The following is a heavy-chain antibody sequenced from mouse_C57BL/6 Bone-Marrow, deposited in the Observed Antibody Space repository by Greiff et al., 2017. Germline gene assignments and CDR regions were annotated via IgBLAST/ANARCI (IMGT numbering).Heavy chain of an antibody. V-gene: IGHV1-62-2*01. CDR3: ARHEEWIYYGVFAY. CDR1: GYTFTEYT. Sequence: VQGVESGAELVKPGASVKLSCKASGYTFTEYTIHWVQQRSGQGLEWIGWFYPGSGSIKYNEKFKDKATLTADKSSSTVYMELSRLTSEDSAVDFRARHEEWIYYGVFAYGGQGTLVTVAA. D-gene: IGHD2-13*01. J-gene: IGHJ3*01. CDR2: FYPGSGSI.